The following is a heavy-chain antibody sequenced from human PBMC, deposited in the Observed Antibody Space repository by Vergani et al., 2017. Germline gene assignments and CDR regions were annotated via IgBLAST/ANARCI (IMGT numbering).Heavy chain of an antibody. CDR1: GFTFSSYA. CDR2: ISYDGSNK. Sequence: VQLVESGGGVVQPGRSLRLSCAASGFTFSSYAMHWVRQAPGKGLEWVAVISYDGSNKYYADSVKGRFTISRDNSKNTLYRQMNSLRAEDTAVYYCARYSSSSQGFDYWGQGTLVTVSS. D-gene: IGHD6-6*01. J-gene: IGHJ4*02. V-gene: IGHV3-30-3*01. CDR3: ARYSSSSQGFDY.